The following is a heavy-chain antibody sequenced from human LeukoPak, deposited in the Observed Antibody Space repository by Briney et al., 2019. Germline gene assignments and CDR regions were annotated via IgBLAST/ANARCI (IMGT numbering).Heavy chain of an antibody. J-gene: IGHJ6*02. D-gene: IGHD6-13*01. Sequence: ASVKASCKVSGYTLTELSMHWVRQAPGKGLEWMGGFDPEDGETIYAQKFQGRVTMTEDTSTDTAYMELSSLRSEDTAVYYCATDSPIAAAGNYYYYYGMDVWGQGTTVTVSS. CDR1: GYTLTELS. CDR3: ATDSPIAAAGNYYYYYGMDV. V-gene: IGHV1-24*01. CDR2: FDPEDGET.